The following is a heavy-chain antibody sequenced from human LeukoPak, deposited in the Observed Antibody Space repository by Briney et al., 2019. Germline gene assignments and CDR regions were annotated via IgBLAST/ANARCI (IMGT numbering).Heavy chain of an antibody. CDR2: LFTKGDT. V-gene: IGHV4-61*09. CDR1: GDSIDRGTVY. CDR3: ARGDGYNSAPLDS. Sequence: PSETLSLTCTVSGDSIDRGTVYWTWIRQPAGKGLEWIGHLFTKGDTKYNPSLKSRVTMSLDTSKNQFSLRLTSVTAADTAVYYCARGDGYNSAPLDSWGQGTLVVVS. J-gene: IGHJ4*02. D-gene: IGHD5-24*01.